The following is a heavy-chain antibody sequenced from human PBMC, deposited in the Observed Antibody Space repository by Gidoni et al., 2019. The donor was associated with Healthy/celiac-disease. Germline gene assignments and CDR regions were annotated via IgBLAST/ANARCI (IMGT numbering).Heavy chain of an antibody. V-gene: IGHV5-51*01. J-gene: IGHJ4*02. Sequence: EVQLVQSGAEVKKPGESMRISCKGSGYRFTSYWIGWVRQMPGKGMGWMGIIYPGDSDTRYSPSFQGQVTISADKSISTAYLQWSSLKASDTAMYYCARPLSVAPEGVGYWGQGTLVTVSS. CDR3: ARPLSVAPEGVGY. CDR2: IYPGDSDT. CDR1: GYRFTSYW. D-gene: IGHD6-19*01.